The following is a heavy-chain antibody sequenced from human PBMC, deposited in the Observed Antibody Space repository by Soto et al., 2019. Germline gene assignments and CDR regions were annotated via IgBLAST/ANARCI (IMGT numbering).Heavy chain of an antibody. CDR3: ARGSSGYYFHDYYYGMDV. J-gene: IGHJ6*02. Sequence: GGSLSLSCAATGFPFSSYGPHWVRPASVNVLGWVEVIWYDGSNKYYADSVKGRFTISRYNSKNTLYLQMNSLRAEDTAVYYCARGSSGYYFHDYYYGMDVWGQGT. D-gene: IGHD3-22*01. V-gene: IGHV3-33*01. CDR1: GFPFSSYG. CDR2: IWYDGSNK.